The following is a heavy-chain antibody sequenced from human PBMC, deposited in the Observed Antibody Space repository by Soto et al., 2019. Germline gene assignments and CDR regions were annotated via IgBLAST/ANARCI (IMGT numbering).Heavy chain of an antibody. CDR3: ARAPARIAAEDNWFDP. V-gene: IGHV1-69*13. CDR1: GGTFSSYA. J-gene: IGHJ5*02. D-gene: IGHD6-13*01. Sequence: ASVKVSCKASGGTFSSYAISWVRQAPGQGLEWMGGIIPIFGTANYAQKFQGRVTITADESTSTAYMELSSLRSEDTAVYYCARAPARIAAEDNWFDPWGQGTLVTVSS. CDR2: IIPIFGTA.